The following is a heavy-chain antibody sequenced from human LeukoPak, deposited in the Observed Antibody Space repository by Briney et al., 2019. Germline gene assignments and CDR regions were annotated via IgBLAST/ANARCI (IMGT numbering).Heavy chain of an antibody. Sequence: PGGSLRLSCAPSGFTFSSYAMSWVRQAPWMGLEWLSAISGSGGNTYYADSVKGRFAISRDNSQNTLSLQMNSLRAEDTAVYFCAKAGYRGSSVNYFDYWGQGTLVTVSS. CDR3: AKAGYRGSSVNYFDY. CDR1: GFTFSSYA. CDR2: ISGSGGNT. D-gene: IGHD6-6*01. J-gene: IGHJ4*02. V-gene: IGHV3-23*01.